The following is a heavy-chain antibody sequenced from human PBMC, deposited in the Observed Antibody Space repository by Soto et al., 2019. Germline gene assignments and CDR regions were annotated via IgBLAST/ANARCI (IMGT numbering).Heavy chain of an antibody. CDR3: ARDRCSSTSCFFDY. CDR2: IKQDGSDK. Sequence: EVQLVESGGGLVQPGGSLRLSCAASGFTFSSYWMGWVRQAPGKGLEWVANIKQDGSDKYYVDSVKGRFTISRDNIKNSLYLQMNSLRAEDTAVYYCARDRCSSTSCFFDYWGQGSPVTVSS. D-gene: IGHD2-2*01. CDR1: GFTFSSYW. V-gene: IGHV3-7*03. J-gene: IGHJ4*02.